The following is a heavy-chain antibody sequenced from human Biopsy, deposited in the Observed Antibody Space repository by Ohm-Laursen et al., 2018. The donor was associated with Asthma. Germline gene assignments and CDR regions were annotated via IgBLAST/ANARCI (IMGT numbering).Heavy chain of an antibody. CDR1: GGSLRGYV. Sequence: GTLSLTCAVYGGSLRGYVWTWIRQPPGKGLEWIGESTQGGGTTFNPSLKSRVTISIDSSKGQLSLKVRSVTAADTAVYYCARGPEWNGLDVWGQGTTVTVSS. D-gene: IGHD3-3*01. V-gene: IGHV4-34*01. J-gene: IGHJ6*02. CDR2: STQGGGT. CDR3: ARGPEWNGLDV.